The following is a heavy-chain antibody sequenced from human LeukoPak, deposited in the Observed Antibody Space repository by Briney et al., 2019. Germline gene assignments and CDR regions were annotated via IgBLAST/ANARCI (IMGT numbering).Heavy chain of an antibody. CDR1: GFTFSSYG. J-gene: IGHJ4*02. D-gene: IGHD3-10*01. Sequence: PGRSLRLSCAASGFTFSSYGMHWVRQAPGKGLEWVAVIWYDGSNKYYADSVKGRFTISRDNSKNTLYLQMNSLRAEDTAVYYCARDHAMVRGEFDYWGQGTLVTVSS. CDR2: IWYDGSNK. CDR3: ARDHAMVRGEFDY. V-gene: IGHV3-33*01.